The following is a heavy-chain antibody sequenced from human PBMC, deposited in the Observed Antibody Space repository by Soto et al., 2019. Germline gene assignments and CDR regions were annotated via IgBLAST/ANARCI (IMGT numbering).Heavy chain of an antibody. V-gene: IGHV3-30*18. D-gene: IGHD3-9*01. CDR3: AKDWLSYDLLTGTCGGMDV. CDR2: ISYDGSKK. Sequence: QVQLVESGGGVIQPGKSLRLSCAASGFAFRAFGMFWVRQAPGKGLEWVAVISYDGSKKYHADSVKGRFTISRDNSMNTLYLQMKSLRHEDTAAYYCAKDWLSYDLLTGTCGGMDVWGQGTTVTVSS. CDR1: GFAFRAFG. J-gene: IGHJ6*02.